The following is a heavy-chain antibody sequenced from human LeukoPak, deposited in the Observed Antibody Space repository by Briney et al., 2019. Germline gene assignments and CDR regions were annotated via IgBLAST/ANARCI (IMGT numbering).Heavy chain of an antibody. CDR1: GGSISPYY. Sequence: SETLSLTCTVSGGSISPYYRSWIRQTPGKGLEWIGYILYSGTTTNYNPSLKSRVTISVDTSKNQFSLKLSSVTAADTAVYYCARVGDWNDLVYWGQGALVTVSS. V-gene: IGHV4-59*01. CDR3: ARVGDWNDLVY. D-gene: IGHD1-1*01. CDR2: ILYSGTT. J-gene: IGHJ4*02.